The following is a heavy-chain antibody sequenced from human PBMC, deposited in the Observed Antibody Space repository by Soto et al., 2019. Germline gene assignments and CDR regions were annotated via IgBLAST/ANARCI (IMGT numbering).Heavy chain of an antibody. CDR3: ARERGRGWFAP. CDR2: ISSSSSTI. V-gene: IGHV3-48*01. Sequence: GGSLRLSCAASGFTFSSYSMNWVRQAPGKGLEWVSYISSSSSTIYYADSVKGRFTISRDNAKNSLYLQMNSLRAEDTAVYYCARERGRGWFAPWGQGTLVTVSS. CDR1: GFTFSSYS. J-gene: IGHJ5*02.